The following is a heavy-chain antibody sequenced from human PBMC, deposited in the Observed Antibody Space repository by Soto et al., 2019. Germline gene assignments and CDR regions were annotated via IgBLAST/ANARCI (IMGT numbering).Heavy chain of an antibody. V-gene: IGHV4-34*01. D-gene: IGHD1-1*01. CDR3: ARANWNYFDY. CDR2: INHSGST. J-gene: IGHJ4*02. Sequence: QVQLQQWGAGLLKPSETLSLTCAVYGGSFSGYYWSWIRQPPGKGLEWIGEINHSGSTNYNPSLKSRVTISVDTSKNQSSLKLSSVTAADTAVYYCARANWNYFDYWGQGTLVTVSS. CDR1: GGSFSGYY.